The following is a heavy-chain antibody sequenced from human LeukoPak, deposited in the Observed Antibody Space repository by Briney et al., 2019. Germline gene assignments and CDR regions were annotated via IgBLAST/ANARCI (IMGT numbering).Heavy chain of an antibody. V-gene: IGHV1-2*02. Sequence: ASVKVSCKASGYTFTGYYMHWVPQAPGQGLEWMGWINPNSGGTNYAQKFQGRVTMTRDTSISTAYMELSRLRSDDTAVYYCARVSTLVVPRPPPDYHYYYYMDVWGKGTTVTVSS. D-gene: IGHD2-2*01. CDR1: GYTFTGYY. J-gene: IGHJ6*03. CDR2: INPNSGGT. CDR3: ARVSTLVVPRPPPDYHYYYYMDV.